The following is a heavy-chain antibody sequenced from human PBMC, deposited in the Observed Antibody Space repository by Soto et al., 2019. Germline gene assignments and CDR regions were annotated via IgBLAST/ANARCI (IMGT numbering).Heavy chain of an antibody. Sequence: QVHLVESVGGVVHPGRALTISCVGSGFAFSTYGMNWVRQAPAKGMAWVARISYDGTDKYYADSVKGRFSISRDNSKHTLSLQMESLRPEDTSVYYCAKDFGAWSDSWGQRTLVNVSS. V-gene: IGHV3-30*18. CDR1: GFAFSTYG. CDR3: AKDFGAWSDS. J-gene: IGHJ5*02. CDR2: ISYDGTDK. D-gene: IGHD6-19*01.